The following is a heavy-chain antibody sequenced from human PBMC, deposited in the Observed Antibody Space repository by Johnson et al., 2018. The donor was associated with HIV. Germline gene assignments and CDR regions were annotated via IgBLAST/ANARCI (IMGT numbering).Heavy chain of an antibody. D-gene: IGHD6-19*01. CDR1: GFTVSSNY. CDR3: TTDSGWVPLEAFDI. V-gene: IGHV3-66*01. Sequence: EVQLVESGGGLVKPGGSLRLSCAASGFTVSSNYMSWVRQAPGKGLEWVSVIYSGGSTYYTAPVKGRFTISRDDSKNTLYLQMNSLKTEDTAVYYCTTDSGWVPLEAFDIWGQGTMVTVSS. J-gene: IGHJ3*02. CDR2: IYSGGST.